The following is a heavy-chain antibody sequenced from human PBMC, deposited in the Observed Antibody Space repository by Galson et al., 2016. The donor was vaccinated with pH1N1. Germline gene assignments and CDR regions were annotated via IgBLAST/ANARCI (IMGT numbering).Heavy chain of an antibody. CDR2: IYSGGSS. V-gene: IGHV3-53*01. CDR1: GFTVSSNY. J-gene: IGHJ4*02. CDR3: SGTSSKDY. Sequence: SLRLSCAASGFTVSSNYMSWVRQAPGKGLEWVSVIYSGGSSYYADSVKGRFTISRDNSKNTLFLRMNSLRAEDTAVYYCSGTSSKDYWGQGTLVTVSS. D-gene: IGHD2-2*01.